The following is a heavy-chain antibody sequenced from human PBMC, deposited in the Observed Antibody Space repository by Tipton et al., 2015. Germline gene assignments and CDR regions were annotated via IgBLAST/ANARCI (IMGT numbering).Heavy chain of an antibody. CDR2: IYTANGNT. J-gene: IGHJ4*02. CDR3: ARAYSSSWYYFDY. V-gene: IGHV1-3*04. CDR1: GYTGTNYA. D-gene: IGHD6-13*01. Sequence: QVQLVQSGAEVKKPGASVKVSCKASGYTGTNYAMHWVRQAPGQRLEWMGRIYTANGNTEYSQRFQGRVTITRDTSASTTYMELSSLRSEDTALYYCARAYSSSWYYFDYWGQGTLVTVSS.